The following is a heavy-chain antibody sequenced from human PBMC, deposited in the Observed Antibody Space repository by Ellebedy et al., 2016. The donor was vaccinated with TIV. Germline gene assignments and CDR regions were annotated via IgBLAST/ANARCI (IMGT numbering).Heavy chain of an antibody. V-gene: IGHV3-30*18. J-gene: IGHJ4*02. CDR3: AKEKRYCSCANCPLGY. CDR1: GFTFKSYD. CDR2: ISSDGGRK. D-gene: IGHD2-2*01. Sequence: GGSLRLSXAASGFTFKSYDMHWVRQVPGKGLEWVAVISSDGGRKHYADSVKGRFTISRDNSKNTLFLQMNSLRPEDAAVFYCAKEKRYCSCANCPLGYWGQGNLVTVSS.